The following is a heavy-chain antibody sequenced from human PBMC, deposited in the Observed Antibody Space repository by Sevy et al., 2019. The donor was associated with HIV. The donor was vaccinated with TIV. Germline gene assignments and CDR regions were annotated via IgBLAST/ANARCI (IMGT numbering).Heavy chain of an antibody. D-gene: IGHD3-22*01. CDR1: GFTLSSFW. CDR2: IKEDGSDK. J-gene: IGHJ3*02. Sequence: GGSLRLSCAASGFTLSSFWMTWVRQAPGKGLEWVANIKEDGSDKKYVDSVKGRFTISRDNAKNSLYLQMNSLRAEDTAVYYCARDKNHYARSVSYDAFDIWGQGTMVTVSS. CDR3: ARDKNHYARSVSYDAFDI. V-gene: IGHV3-7*03.